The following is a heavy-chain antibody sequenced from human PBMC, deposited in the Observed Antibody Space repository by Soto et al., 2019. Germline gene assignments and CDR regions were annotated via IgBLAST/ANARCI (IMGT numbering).Heavy chain of an antibody. Sequence: QVQLVQSGAEVKKPGSSVKVSCKASGGTFSSYAISWVRQAPGQGLEWMGGIIPIFGTANYAQKFQGRVTITADESRSTVYREMSSRRSEDTAVYYRAEVVVAATWLGPREYCFDFWGQGTMVTVSS. D-gene: IGHD2-15*01. V-gene: IGHV1-69*12. CDR3: AEVVVAATWLGPREYCFDF. J-gene: IGHJ4*02. CDR2: IIPIFGTA. CDR1: GGTFSSYA.